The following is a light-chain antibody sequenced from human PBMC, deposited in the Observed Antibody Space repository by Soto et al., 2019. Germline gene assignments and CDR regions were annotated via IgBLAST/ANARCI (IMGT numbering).Light chain of an antibody. CDR1: QSVGGS. CDR3: QQSNNWTIT. J-gene: IGKJ5*01. Sequence: VLTQYPGTRSLSPGERATLSWRASQSVGGSLAWYQQRPGQAPRLLIYDASTRALDTPARFAGSVSGTEGTITISSLKSEDGAVYFCQQSNNWTITFGQGTRLEIK. V-gene: IGKV3-15*01. CDR2: DAS.